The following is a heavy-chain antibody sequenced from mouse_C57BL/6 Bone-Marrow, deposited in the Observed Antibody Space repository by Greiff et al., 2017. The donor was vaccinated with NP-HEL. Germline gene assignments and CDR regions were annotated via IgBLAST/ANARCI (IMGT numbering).Heavy chain of an antibody. Sequence: EVQLQQSGPVLVKPGASVKMSCKASGYTFTDYYMNWVKQSHGKSLEWIGVINPYNGGTSYNQKFKGKATLTVDKSSSTAYMGLNSLTSEDSAVYYCACLLLLPMDYWGQGTSVTVSS. D-gene: IGHD1-1*01. V-gene: IGHV1-19*01. CDR1: GYTFTDYY. CDR2: INPYNGGT. J-gene: IGHJ4*01. CDR3: ACLLLLPMDY.